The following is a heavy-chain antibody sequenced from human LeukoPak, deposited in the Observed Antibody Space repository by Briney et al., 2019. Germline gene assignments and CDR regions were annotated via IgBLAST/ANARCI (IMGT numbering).Heavy chain of an antibody. V-gene: IGHV4-59*01. CDR1: GGSISSYY. Sequence: SETLSLTCTVPGGSISSYYWSWIRQPPGKGLEWIGYIYNSGSTKYNPSLKSRVTISVDTSKNQFSLKLSSVTAADTAVYYCARGGAAPGAFDVWGQGTVVTASS. CDR2: IYNSGST. CDR3: ARGGAAPGAFDV. D-gene: IGHD2-15*01. J-gene: IGHJ3*01.